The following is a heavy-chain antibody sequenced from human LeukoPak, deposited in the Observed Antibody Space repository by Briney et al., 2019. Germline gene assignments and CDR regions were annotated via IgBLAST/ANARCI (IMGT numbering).Heavy chain of an antibody. CDR1: GFSFSRYW. Sequence: PGGSLRLSCAVSGFSFSRYWMTWVRQTPGKGLECVANINQDGSEKYYVDSVKGRFTISRDNAKTSLYLQMNSLRAEDTAVYYCARDTVVYAEGYQYHMDVWGKGTTVTVSS. CDR3: ARDTVVYAEGYQYHMDV. J-gene: IGHJ6*03. V-gene: IGHV3-7*01. D-gene: IGHD2-8*02. CDR2: INQDGSEK.